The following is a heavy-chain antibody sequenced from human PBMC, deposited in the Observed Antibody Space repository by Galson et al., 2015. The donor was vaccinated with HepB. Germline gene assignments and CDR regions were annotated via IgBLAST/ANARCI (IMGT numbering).Heavy chain of an antibody. CDR2: IDPSDSYT. J-gene: IGHJ5*02. CDR1: GYSFTSYW. V-gene: IGHV5-10-1*01. D-gene: IGHD6-13*01. Sequence: QSGAEVKKPGESLRISCKGSGYSFTSYWISWVRQMPGKGLEWMGKIDPSDSYTNYSPSFQGHVTISADKSISTAYLQWSSLKASDTAMYYCASEFIAAAGRWSWFDPWGQGTLVTVSS. CDR3: ASEFIAAAGRWSWFDP.